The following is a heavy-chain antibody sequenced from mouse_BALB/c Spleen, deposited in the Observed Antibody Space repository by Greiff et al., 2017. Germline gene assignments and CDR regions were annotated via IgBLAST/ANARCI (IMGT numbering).Heavy chain of an antibody. D-gene: IGHD2-2*01. J-gene: IGHJ1*01. CDR1: GYSITSGYY. CDR2: ISYDGSN. Sequence: EVQLQESGPGLVKPSQSLSLTCSVTGYSITSGYYWNWIRQFPGNKLEWMGYISYDGSNNYNPSLKNRISITRDTSKNQFFLKLNSVTTEDTATYYCARGGYYGYDEYWYFDVWGAGTTVTVSS. V-gene: IGHV3-6*02. CDR3: ARGGYYGYDEYWYFDV.